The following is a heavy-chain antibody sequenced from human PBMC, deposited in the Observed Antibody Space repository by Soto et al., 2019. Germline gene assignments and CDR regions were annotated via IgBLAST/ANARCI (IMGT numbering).Heavy chain of an antibody. CDR3: AIFPYYYDSSGYPGDY. CDR1: GYTFTGYY. Sequence: ASVKVSCKASGYTFTGYYMHWVRQAPGQGLEWMGWINPNSGGTNYAQKFQGRVTMTRDTSISTAYMELSGLRSDDTAVYYCAIFPYYYDSSGYPGDYWGQGTLVTV. J-gene: IGHJ4*02. V-gene: IGHV1-2*02. CDR2: INPNSGGT. D-gene: IGHD3-22*01.